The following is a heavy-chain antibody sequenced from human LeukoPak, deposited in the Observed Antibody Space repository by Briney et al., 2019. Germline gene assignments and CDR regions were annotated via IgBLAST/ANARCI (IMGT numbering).Heavy chain of an antibody. J-gene: IGHJ4*02. CDR1: GVSISSAGYH. CDR3: ARWADY. V-gene: IGHV4-30-2*01. Sequence: SETLSLTCTVSGVSISSAGYHWSWIRQPLGKGLEWLGYIDHSGSTSYNPSVKSRVTISVNRSKNQFSLKLTSVTAADTAVYYCARWADYWGQGTLVTISS. CDR2: IDHSGST.